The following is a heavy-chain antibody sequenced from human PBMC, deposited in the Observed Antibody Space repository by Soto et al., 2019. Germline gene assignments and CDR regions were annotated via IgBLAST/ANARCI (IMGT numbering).Heavy chain of an antibody. J-gene: IGHJ4*02. D-gene: IGHD3-3*01. V-gene: IGHV3-30*18. CDR1: GCTFSIYG. CDR2: ISYDGSNK. Sequence: QVKLVESGGGVVQPGRSLRLSCAASGCTFSIYGMHWVRQAPGKGLEWVAVISYDGSNKYYADSVKGRFTISRDNSKNTLYLQMNSLRGEDTAVYYCAKETVEYYFDYWGQGTLVTVSS. CDR3: AKETVEYYFDY.